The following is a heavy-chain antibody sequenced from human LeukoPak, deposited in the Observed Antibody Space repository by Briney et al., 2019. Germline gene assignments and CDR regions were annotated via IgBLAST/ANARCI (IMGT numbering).Heavy chain of an antibody. CDR2: ISSGGDRT. V-gene: IGHV3-23*01. Sequence: QTGGSLRLSCAATGFSFSSYALSWVRQAPGKGLEWVSAISSGGDRTYYADSVTGRFTISRDNSENMLFLQMSSLRAEDAAMYYCTREAIATGYAYDWGQGTLVTVFS. CDR3: TREAIATGYAYD. J-gene: IGHJ4*02. D-gene: IGHD3-16*01. CDR1: GFSFSSYA.